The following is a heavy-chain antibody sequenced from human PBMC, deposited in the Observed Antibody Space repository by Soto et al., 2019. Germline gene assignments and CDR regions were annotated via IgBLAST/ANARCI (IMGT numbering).Heavy chain of an antibody. CDR3: AKLQYTGVTPLDI. Sequence: SETLSLTCSVSGGSISTYYWSWIRQSPGKGLEFIGCIFTSGGTNYNPALKSRITISRDTSKNQLSLKLTSVTAADTAVYFCAKLQYTGVTPLDIWGQGTMVTVSS. V-gene: IGHV4-4*08. D-gene: IGHD1-26*01. CDR1: GGSISTYY. J-gene: IGHJ3*02. CDR2: IFTSGGT.